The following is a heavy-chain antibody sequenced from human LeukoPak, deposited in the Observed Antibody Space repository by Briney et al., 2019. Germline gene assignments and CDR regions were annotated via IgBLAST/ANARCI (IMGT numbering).Heavy chain of an antibody. CDR1: GGSISSYY. Sequence: SETLSLTCTVSGGSISSYYWSWIRQPPGKGLEWIGYIYYSGGTNYNPSLKSRVTISVDTSKNQFSLKLSSVTAADTAVYYCARDLGNYDILTGYSGYGFAVDIWGQGTMVTVSS. J-gene: IGHJ3*02. V-gene: IGHV4-59*01. CDR3: ARDLGNYDILTGYSGYGFAVDI. CDR2: IYYSGGT. D-gene: IGHD3-9*01.